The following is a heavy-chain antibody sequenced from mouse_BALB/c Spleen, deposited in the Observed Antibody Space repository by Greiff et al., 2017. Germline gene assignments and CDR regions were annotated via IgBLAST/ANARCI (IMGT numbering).Heavy chain of an antibody. CDR3: ARDRAYGLYAMDY. CDR2: ISDGGSYT. Sequence: EVHLVESGGGLVKPGGSLKLSCAASGFTFSDYYMYWVRQTPEKRLEWVATISDGGSYTYYPDSVKGRFTISRDNAKNNLYLQMSSLKSEDTAMYYCARDRAYGLYAMDYWGQGTSVTVSS. V-gene: IGHV5-4*02. CDR1: GFTFSDYY. D-gene: IGHD1-1*02. J-gene: IGHJ4*01.